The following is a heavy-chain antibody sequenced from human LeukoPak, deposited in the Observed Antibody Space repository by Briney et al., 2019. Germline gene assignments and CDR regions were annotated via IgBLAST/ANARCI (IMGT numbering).Heavy chain of an antibody. Sequence: ASVKVSCKASGYTFTSYYMHWVRQAPGQGLEWMGIINPSGGSTSYAQKFQGRVTMTRDTSTSIVYMELSSLRSEDTAVYYCARVWGPYCGGDCYPAYWGQGTLVTVSS. V-gene: IGHV1-46*01. CDR3: ARVWGPYCGGDCYPAY. D-gene: IGHD2-21*02. CDR1: GYTFTSYY. CDR2: INPSGGST. J-gene: IGHJ4*02.